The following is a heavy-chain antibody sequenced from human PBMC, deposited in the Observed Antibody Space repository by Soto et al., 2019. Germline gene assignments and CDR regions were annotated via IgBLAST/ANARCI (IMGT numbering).Heavy chain of an antibody. D-gene: IGHD3-16*01. J-gene: IGHJ6*02. Sequence: EVQLVESGGGLVQPGGSLRLSCAASGFTFSSYWMHWVRQGPGEGLVWVSRIMSDGSGTTYEESVKSRFTISRDNAKNTLYLQMNSLRAEDTAVYHCARSRGSGGVEYNMDVCGQGTTVTVSS. V-gene: IGHV3-74*01. CDR1: GFTFSSYW. CDR2: IMSDGSGT. CDR3: ARSRGSGGVEYNMDV.